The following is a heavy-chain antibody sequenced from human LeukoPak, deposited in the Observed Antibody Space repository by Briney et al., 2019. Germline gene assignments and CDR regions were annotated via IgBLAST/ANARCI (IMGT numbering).Heavy chain of an antibody. V-gene: IGHV1-18*04. J-gene: IGHJ1*01. CDR1: GYTFTSYG. Sequence: ASVKVSCKAFGYTFTSYGISWVRQAPGQGLEWMGWISAYNGNTNYAQKPQGRVTMTTDTSTSTAYMELRSRRSDDTAVYYCARDEREGSGWYNPAEYFQHWGQGTLVTVTS. CDR3: ARDEREGSGWYNPAEYFQH. CDR2: ISAYNGNT. D-gene: IGHD6-19*01.